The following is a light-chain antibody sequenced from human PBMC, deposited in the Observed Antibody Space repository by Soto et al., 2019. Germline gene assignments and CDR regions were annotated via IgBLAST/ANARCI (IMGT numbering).Light chain of an antibody. J-gene: IGLJ1*01. CDR3: SSYTTSSTRV. V-gene: IGLV2-14*03. CDR2: EVR. Sequence: QSALTQPASVSGSPGQSITISCTGTSSDVGAYDFVSWYQQQPDKAPKLMIYEVRNRPSGVSNRFSGSKSVNTATLTISGLQAEDEADYYCSSYTTSSTRVFGTGTKLTVL. CDR1: SSDVGAYDF.